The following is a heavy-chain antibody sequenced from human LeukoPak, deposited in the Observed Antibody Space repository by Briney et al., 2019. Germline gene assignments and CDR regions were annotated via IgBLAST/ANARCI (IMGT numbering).Heavy chain of an antibody. V-gene: IGHV3-11*06. Sequence: GRFTISRDNAESSLYLQMNSLRAEDTAVYYCARGHWGLDYWGRGTLVTVSS. D-gene: IGHD7-27*01. J-gene: IGHJ4*02. CDR3: ARGHWGLDY.